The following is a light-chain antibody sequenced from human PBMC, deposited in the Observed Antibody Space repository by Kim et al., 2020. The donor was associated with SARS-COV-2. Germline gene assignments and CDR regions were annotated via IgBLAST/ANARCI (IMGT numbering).Light chain of an antibody. V-gene: IGKV3-20*01. J-gene: IGKJ4*01. CDR3: QQYGSSPLT. Sequence: SPGESATLSCRASHSVSSSYLAWYQQKPGQAPRLLIYGTSTRANGIPDRFSGSGSGTDFTLTISRLESEDFAVYYCQQYGSSPLTFGGGTKVDIK. CDR2: GTS. CDR1: HSVSSSY.